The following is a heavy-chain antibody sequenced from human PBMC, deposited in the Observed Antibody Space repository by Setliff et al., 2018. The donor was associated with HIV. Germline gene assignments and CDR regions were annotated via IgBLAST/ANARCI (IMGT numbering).Heavy chain of an antibody. D-gene: IGHD5-12*01. CDR3: ARGPLYGYDRGYFDY. Sequence: ASVKVSCKASGGTFSSYAISWVRQAPGQGLAWMGGIIPIARIPNYAQKFQDRVTITADESTNTVYMEISSLTSEDTALYYCARGPLYGYDRGYFDYWGQGTLVTVSS. CDR2: IIPIARIP. V-gene: IGHV1-69*10. J-gene: IGHJ4*02. CDR1: GGTFSSYA.